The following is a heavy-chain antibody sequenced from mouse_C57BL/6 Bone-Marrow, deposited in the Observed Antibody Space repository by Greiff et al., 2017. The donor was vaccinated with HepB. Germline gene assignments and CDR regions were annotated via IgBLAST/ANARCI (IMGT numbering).Heavy chain of an antibody. CDR2: ISSGSSTI. V-gene: IGHV5-17*01. Sequence: EVQVVESGGGLVKPGGSLKLSCAASGFTFSDYGMHWVRQAPEKGLEWVAYISSGSSTIYYADTVKGRFTISRDNAKNTLFLQMTSLRSEDTAMYYCARAPYYGSSYDAMDYWGQGTSVTVSS. D-gene: IGHD1-1*01. CDR1: GFTFSDYG. J-gene: IGHJ4*01. CDR3: ARAPYYGSSYDAMDY.